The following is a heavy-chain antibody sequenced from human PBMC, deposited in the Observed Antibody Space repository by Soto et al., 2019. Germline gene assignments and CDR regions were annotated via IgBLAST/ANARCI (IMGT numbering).Heavy chain of an antibody. CDR3: TRDRNWQLDDK. CDR1: GFTFSGSA. Sequence: EVQLVESGGGLVQPGGSLKLSCAASGFTFSGSAMHWVRQASGKGLEWVGRIRSKANSYATAYAASVKGRFTISRDDSKNTAYLQMNSLKTEDTAVYYCTRDRNWQLDDKWGQGTLVSVSS. CDR2: IRSKANSYAT. V-gene: IGHV3-73*02. D-gene: IGHD1-1*01. J-gene: IGHJ4*02.